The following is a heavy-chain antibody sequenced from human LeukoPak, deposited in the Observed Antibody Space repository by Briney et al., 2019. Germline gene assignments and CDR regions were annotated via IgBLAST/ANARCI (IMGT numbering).Heavy chain of an antibody. CDR3: ARAYEDYMDV. V-gene: IGHV4-38-2*02. CDR2: MYHSGKP. D-gene: IGHD5-12*01. J-gene: IGHJ6*03. CDR1: GSSITSLHS. Sequence: SETLSLTCIVSGSSITSLHSWGWIRQPPGKGLEWVGSMYHSGKPYYNPSLKSRVTISADTSKNQFSLKLTSVTAADPAIYYCARAYEDYMDVWGKGTTVTVSS.